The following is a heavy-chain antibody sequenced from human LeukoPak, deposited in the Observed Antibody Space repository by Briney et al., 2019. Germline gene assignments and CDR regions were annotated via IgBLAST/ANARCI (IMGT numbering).Heavy chain of an antibody. J-gene: IGHJ4*02. CDR2: IYYSGST. V-gene: IGHV4-59*01. CDR3: AGGGYSYGQLDY. D-gene: IGHD5-18*01. CDR1: GGSISSYY. Sequence: SETLSLTCTVSGGSISSYYWSWIRQPPGKGLEWIGYIYYSGSTNYNPSLKSRVTISVDTSKNQFSLKLSSVNAADTAVYYCAGGGYSYGQLDYWGQGTLVTVSS.